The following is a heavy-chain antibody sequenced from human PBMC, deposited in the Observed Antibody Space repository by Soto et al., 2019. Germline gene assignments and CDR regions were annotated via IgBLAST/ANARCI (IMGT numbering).Heavy chain of an antibody. CDR1: GFTFDDYA. Sequence: GGSLRLSCAASGFTFDDYAMHWVRQAPGKGLEWVSGISWNSGSIGYADSVKGRFTISRDNAKNSLYLQMNSLRAEDTALYYCAKDGIAAAGTNHIDYWGQGAVVTVSS. V-gene: IGHV3-9*01. D-gene: IGHD6-13*01. J-gene: IGHJ4*02. CDR3: AKDGIAAAGTNHIDY. CDR2: ISWNSGSI.